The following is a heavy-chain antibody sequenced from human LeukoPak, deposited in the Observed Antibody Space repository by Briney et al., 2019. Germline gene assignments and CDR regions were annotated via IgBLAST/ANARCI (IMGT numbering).Heavy chain of an antibody. D-gene: IGHD4-17*01. CDR2: MYPGGGT. V-gene: IGHV4-4*07. CDR3: AREAGTTVTLVSFDY. CDR1: GGSICYYY. J-gene: IGHJ4*02. Sequence: PSETLSLTCTVYGGSICYYYWIWIPQPAGNRLEWIGRMYPGGGTNYNPSLKSRVTMSVDTSKKQFALRLSSVTAADTAVYYCAREAGTTVTLVSFDYWGQGTLVTVSS.